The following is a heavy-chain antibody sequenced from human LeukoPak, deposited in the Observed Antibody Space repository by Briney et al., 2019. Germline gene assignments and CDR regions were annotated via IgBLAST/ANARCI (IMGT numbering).Heavy chain of an antibody. CDR3: VTYYFDSSGPKKNY. CDR2: INHSGST. D-gene: IGHD3-22*01. J-gene: IGHJ4*02. CDR1: GGSISSGGYY. V-gene: IGHV4-39*07. Sequence: SETLSLTCTVSGGSISSGGYYWSWIRQPPGKGLEWIGEINHSGSTNYNPSLKSRVTISVDTSKKQFSLKLSSVTAADTAVYYCVTYYFDSSGPKKNYWGQGTLVTVSS.